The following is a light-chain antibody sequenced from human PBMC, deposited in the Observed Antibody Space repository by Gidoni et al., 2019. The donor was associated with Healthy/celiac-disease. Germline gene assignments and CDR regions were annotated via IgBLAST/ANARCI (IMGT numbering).Light chain of an antibody. Sequence: DIQMTQSPSSLSASVGDRVTITCRAIQSISSYLNWYQQKPGKAPKLLIYAASSLQSGVPSRFSGSGSVTDFTLTISSLQPEDFATYYFQQSYSTPLTFGGGTKVEIK. CDR2: AAS. CDR3: QQSYSTPLT. V-gene: IGKV1-39*01. J-gene: IGKJ4*01. CDR1: QSISSY.